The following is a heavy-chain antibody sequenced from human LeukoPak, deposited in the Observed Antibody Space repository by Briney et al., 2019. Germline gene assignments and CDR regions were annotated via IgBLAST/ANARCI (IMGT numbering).Heavy chain of an antibody. CDR3: ARDPGYSSSWHRVYYFDY. CDR2: ISSSSSTI. J-gene: IGHJ4*02. CDR1: GFTFSSYS. D-gene: IGHD6-13*01. V-gene: IGHV3-48*02. Sequence: PGGSLRLSCAASGFTFSSYSVNWVRQAPGKGLEWVSYISSSSSTIYYADSVKGRFTISRDNAKNSLYLQMNSLRDEDTAVYYCARDPGYSSSWHRVYYFDYWGQGTLVTVSS.